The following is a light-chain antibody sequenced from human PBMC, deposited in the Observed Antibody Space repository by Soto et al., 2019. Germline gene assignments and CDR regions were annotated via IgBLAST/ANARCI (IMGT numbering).Light chain of an antibody. V-gene: IGKV3-15*01. Sequence: EIVMTQSPATLSVSPGERATLSCRASQSVSSNLAWYQQKPGQARRLLIYGASTRATGIPARFSGSGSGTEFTLTISSLQSEDFAVYYCQQYNNWLGTFGQGTKLEIK. CDR3: QQYNNWLGT. J-gene: IGKJ2*01. CDR1: QSVSSN. CDR2: GAS.